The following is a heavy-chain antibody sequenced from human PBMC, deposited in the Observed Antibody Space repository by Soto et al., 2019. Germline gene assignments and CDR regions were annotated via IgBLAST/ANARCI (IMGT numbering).Heavy chain of an antibody. Sequence: QVQLEQSGVEVKKPGASVKVSCKASGYTFTYYGFSWVRQAPGQGLEWMGWISAYSGSTNYAQNLQDRLSLTTDTYTTTAYLELRRLRSDDTAMYYCERDYCSSRRCSRYNYFDSWGQGTLITVSS. V-gene: IGHV1-18*04. CDR1: GYTFTYYG. CDR3: ERDYCSSRRCSRYNYFDS. J-gene: IGHJ4*02. D-gene: IGHD2-2*01. CDR2: ISAYSGST.